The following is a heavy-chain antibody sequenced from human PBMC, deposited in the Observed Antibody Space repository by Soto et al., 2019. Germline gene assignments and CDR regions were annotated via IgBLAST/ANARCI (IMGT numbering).Heavy chain of an antibody. V-gene: IGHV1-18*01. CDR3: AKNGQPPYYYYGLYV. CDR1: GYTFSRYG. Sequence: QGQLVQSGGEVKKPGASVKVSCKASGYTFSRYGISWVRQAPGQGLEWMGWISGYNGDTNYAQKFQGRVTMTIDTSTTTAYMELRGLTSDDTAIYYCAKNGQPPYYYYGLYVWGQGTTVTVSS. CDR2: ISGYNGDT. J-gene: IGHJ6*02. D-gene: IGHD2-8*01.